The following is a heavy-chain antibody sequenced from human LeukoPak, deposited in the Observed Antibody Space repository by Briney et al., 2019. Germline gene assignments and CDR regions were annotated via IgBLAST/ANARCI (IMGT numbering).Heavy chain of an antibody. V-gene: IGHV3-30-3*01. CDR3: ASLRWGLRYFDWSPGVVDFQH. CDR2: ISYDGSNK. J-gene: IGHJ1*01. D-gene: IGHD3-9*01. CDR1: GFTFSSYA. Sequence: GRSLRLSCAASGFTFSSYAMHWVRQAPGKGLEWVAVISYDGSNKYYADSVKGRFTISRDNSKNTLYLQMNSLRAEDTAVYYCASLRWGLRYFDWSPGVVDFQHWGQGTLVTVSS.